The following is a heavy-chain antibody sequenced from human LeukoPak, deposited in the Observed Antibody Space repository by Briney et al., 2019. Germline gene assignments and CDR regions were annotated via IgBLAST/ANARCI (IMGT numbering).Heavy chain of an antibody. CDR1: GFTFSSYA. Sequence: AGRSLRLSCAASGFTFSSYAMHWVRQAPGKGLEWVAVISYDGSNKYYADSVKGRFTISRDNSKNTLYLPLNSLRAEDTAVYYGACTDSGSYLYYFDYWGQGTLVTVSS. CDR3: ACTDSGSYLYYFDY. D-gene: IGHD1-26*01. J-gene: IGHJ4*02. V-gene: IGHV3-30*04. CDR2: ISYDGSNK.